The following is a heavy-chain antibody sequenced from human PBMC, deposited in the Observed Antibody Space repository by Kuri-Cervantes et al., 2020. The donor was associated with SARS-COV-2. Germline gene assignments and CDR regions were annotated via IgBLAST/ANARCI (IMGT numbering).Heavy chain of an antibody. D-gene: IGHD2-15*01. CDR2: INHSGST. CDR1: GGSFSGYY. CDR3: ARGRQFWDIVVVVAARWFDP. V-gene: IGHV4-34*01. J-gene: IGHJ5*02. Sequence: SQTLSLTCAVYGGSFSGYYWSRIRQPPGKGLEWIGEINHSGSTNYNPPLKSRVTISVDTSKNQFSLKLSSVTAADTAVYYCARGRQFWDIVVVVAARWFDPWGQGTLVTVSS.